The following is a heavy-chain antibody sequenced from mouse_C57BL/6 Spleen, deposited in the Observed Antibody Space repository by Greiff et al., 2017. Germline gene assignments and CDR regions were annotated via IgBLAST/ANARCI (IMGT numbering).Heavy chain of an antibody. D-gene: IGHD1-1*01. CDR1: GFTFSSYA. V-gene: IGHV5-4*01. J-gene: IGHJ4*01. CDR2: ISDGGSYT. CDR3: AREDGSFAMDY. Sequence: EVKLMESGGGLVKPGGSLKLSCAASGFTFSSYAMSWVRQTPEKRLEWVATISDGGSYTYYPDNVKGRFTISRDNAKNNLYLQISHLKSEDTAMYYCAREDGSFAMDYWGQGTSVTVSS.